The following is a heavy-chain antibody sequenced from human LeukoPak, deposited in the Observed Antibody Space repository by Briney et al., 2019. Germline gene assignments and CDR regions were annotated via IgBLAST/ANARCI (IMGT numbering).Heavy chain of an antibody. V-gene: IGHV1-46*01. D-gene: IGHD3-22*01. CDR1: GYTLTSYY. CDR2: INPSGGST. J-gene: IGHJ4*02. Sequence: ASVKVSCKASGYTLTSYYMHWVRQAPGQGLEWMGIINPSGGSTSYAQKFQGRVTMTRDTSTSTVYMELSSLRSEDTAVYYCARGKNQYYYDSSGYYYDYWGQGTLVTVSS. CDR3: ARGKNQYYYDSSGYYYDY.